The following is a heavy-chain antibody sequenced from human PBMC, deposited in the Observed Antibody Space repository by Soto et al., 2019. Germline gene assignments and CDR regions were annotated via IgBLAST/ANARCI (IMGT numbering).Heavy chain of an antibody. J-gene: IGHJ4*02. CDR1: GGTFSSYA. CDR3: ARTNRYYYDSSGYSHPDY. Sequence: QVQLVQSGAEVKKPGSSVKVSCKASGGTFSSYAISWVRQAPGQGLEWMGGSIPIFGTANYAPKFQGRVTITADESTRTAYMELSSLRSEATAVYYCARTNRYYYDSSGYSHPDYWGQGTLVTVSS. D-gene: IGHD3-22*01. V-gene: IGHV1-69*12. CDR2: SIPIFGTA.